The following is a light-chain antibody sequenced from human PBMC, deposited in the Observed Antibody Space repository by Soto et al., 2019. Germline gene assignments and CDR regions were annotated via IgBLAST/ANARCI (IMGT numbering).Light chain of an antibody. V-gene: IGLV1-44*01. Sequence: QSVLTQPPSASETPGQRVTISCSGTSSNIGSNSVSWYHHLPGTAPKLLIYNNDQRPSGVPDRFSGSKSDTSASLAISGLQSEGEADYYCAAWDDSLNGPVFGGGTKLTVL. J-gene: IGLJ2*01. CDR2: NND. CDR1: SSNIGSNS. CDR3: AAWDDSLNGPV.